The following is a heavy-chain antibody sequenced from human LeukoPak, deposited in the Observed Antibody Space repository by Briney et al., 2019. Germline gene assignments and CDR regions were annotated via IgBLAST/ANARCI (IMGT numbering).Heavy chain of an antibody. D-gene: IGHD4-17*01. J-gene: IGHJ3*02. V-gene: IGHV3-21*01. Sequence: GGSLRLSCAASGFTFSSYSMNWVRQAPGKGLEWVSSISSSSSYIYYADSVKGRFTISRDNAKNPLYLQMSSLRADDTAVYYCARSRAPVTRISSFDIWGQGTMVTVSS. CDR1: GFTFSSYS. CDR2: ISSSSSYI. CDR3: ARSRAPVTRISSFDI.